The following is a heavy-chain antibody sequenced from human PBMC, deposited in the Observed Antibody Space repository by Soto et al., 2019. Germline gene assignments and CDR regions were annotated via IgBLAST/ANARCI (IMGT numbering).Heavy chain of an antibody. D-gene: IGHD2-15*01. J-gene: IGHJ6*01. V-gene: IGHV3-66*01. CDR2: IQSGGPT. CDR3: GRDDVLCDGGRCYGVPLGV. Sequence: EVHLVESGGGLVQPGGSLRLSCAASGFTVSSKYMSWVRQAPGKGLEWVSLIQSGGPTYYADSVKGRITISRDTSENELFLYMESLRAEDTAVYYCGRDDVLCDGGRCYGVPLGVWGKGTTVTVSS. CDR1: GFTVSSKY.